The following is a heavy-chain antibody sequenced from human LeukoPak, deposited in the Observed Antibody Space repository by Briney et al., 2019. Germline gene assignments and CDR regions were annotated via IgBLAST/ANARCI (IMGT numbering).Heavy chain of an antibody. Sequence: SQTLSLTCAISGDSVSGNIATWNWIRQSPSRGLEWLGRTYYRSKWNHDYAISVKSRITINPDTSKNQFSLQLNSVTPDDTAVYYCARSAYFAEYFQHWGRGNLVTVSS. J-gene: IGHJ1*01. CDR1: GDSVSGNIAT. V-gene: IGHV6-1*01. CDR3: ARSAYFAEYFQH. D-gene: IGHD2-8*01. CDR2: TYYRSKWNH.